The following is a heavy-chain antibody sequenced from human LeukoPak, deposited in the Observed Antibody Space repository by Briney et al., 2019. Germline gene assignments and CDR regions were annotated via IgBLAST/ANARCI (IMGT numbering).Heavy chain of an antibody. CDR3: AREAVTIFALVRTQTTKRPHRFDP. V-gene: IGHV1-46*01. J-gene: IGHJ5*02. D-gene: IGHD3/OR15-3a*01. CDR2: INPSAGTT. CDR1: GYTFSSYH. Sequence: EASVKVSCKASGYTFSSYHMHWVRQAPGQGLEWMGIINPSAGTTNYAQKFQDRVTMTRDMSTSTVYMELSSLRSEDTAVYYCAREAVTIFALVRTQTTKRPHRFDPWGQGTLVTVSS.